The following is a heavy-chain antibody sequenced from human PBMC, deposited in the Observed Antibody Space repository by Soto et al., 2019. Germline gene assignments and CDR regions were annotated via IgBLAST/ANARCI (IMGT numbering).Heavy chain of an antibody. CDR1: GFTCSSYA. J-gene: IGHJ4*02. D-gene: IGHD1-26*01. CDR3: AKDGALGELMAD. CDR2: IGGSGGST. V-gene: IGHV3-23*01. Sequence: EVQLLESGGGLVQHGGSLRLSCAASGFTCSSYAMSWVRQAPGKGLEWVSGIGGSGGSTYYADSVKGRFTISRDNANNPLCLQMTSLRAADTALYYCAKDGALGELMADWGQGTLVTVSS.